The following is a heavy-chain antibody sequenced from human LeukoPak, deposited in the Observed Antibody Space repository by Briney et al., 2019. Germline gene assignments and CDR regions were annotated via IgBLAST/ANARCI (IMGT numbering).Heavy chain of an antibody. V-gene: IGHV3-66*01. D-gene: IGHD5-12*01. J-gene: IGHJ4*02. Sequence: WGSLRLSCAASGFTVSNNYMSWVRQAPGKGLEWVSVIYSGGSAYYADSVKGRLSISRDKSKNTLYLQMNSLRAEDTAVYYCAIRKSGNAIDYWGQGTLVTVSS. CDR1: GFTVSNNY. CDR2: IYSGGSA. CDR3: AIRKSGNAIDY.